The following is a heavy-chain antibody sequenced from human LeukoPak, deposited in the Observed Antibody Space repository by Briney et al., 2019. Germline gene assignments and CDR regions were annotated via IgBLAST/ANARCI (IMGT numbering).Heavy chain of an antibody. V-gene: IGHV1-69*04. Sequence: ASVKVSLKSSVGTFTNYAINWVRQAPGQGLEWMGRIIPILDVTNYAQKFQGRVTITADQSTSTAYMELSSLRSEDTAVYYCARGGGVDILTGFQYWGQGTLVTVSS. CDR3: ARGGGVDILTGFQY. CDR1: VGTFTNYA. J-gene: IGHJ4*02. D-gene: IGHD3-9*01. CDR2: IIPILDVT.